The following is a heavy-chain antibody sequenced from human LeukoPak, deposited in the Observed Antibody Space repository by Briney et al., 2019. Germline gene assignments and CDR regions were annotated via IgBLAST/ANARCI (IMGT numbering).Heavy chain of an antibody. V-gene: IGHV5-51*01. J-gene: IGHJ4*02. Sequence: GESLKISCKGSGYSFTSYWIGWVRQMPGKGLEWMGIIYPGDSDTRYSPSFQGQVTISADKSISTAYLQWSSLKASDTAMYYRARGGDFWSGYYKTDYWGQGTLVTVSS. CDR1: GYSFTSYW. CDR3: ARGGDFWSGYYKTDY. CDR2: IYPGDSDT. D-gene: IGHD3-3*01.